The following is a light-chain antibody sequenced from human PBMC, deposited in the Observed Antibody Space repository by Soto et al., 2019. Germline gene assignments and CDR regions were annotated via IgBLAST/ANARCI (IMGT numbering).Light chain of an antibody. CDR1: SSDVGGYNY. V-gene: IGLV2-14*01. CDR3: ASYTISNTLL. Sequence: QSALTQPASMSGSPGQSTTISCTGTSSDVGGYNYVSWYQQHPPKAPKLIIYEVSYRPSGVSNRFSGSKSGNTASLTISGLQAEDEADYYCASYTISNTLLFGGGTKLTVL. CDR2: EVS. J-gene: IGLJ2*01.